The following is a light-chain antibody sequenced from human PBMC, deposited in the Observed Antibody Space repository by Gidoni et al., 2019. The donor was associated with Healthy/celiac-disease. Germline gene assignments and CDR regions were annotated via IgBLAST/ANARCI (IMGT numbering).Light chain of an antibody. CDR2: DVS. J-gene: IGLJ3*02. CDR3: CSYAGSYTWV. CDR1: SSDVGGYNY. Sequence: QSALPQPRSVSGSPAQSVTISCTGTSSDVGGYNYVSWYQQHPGKAPKLMIYDVSKRPSGVPDRFSGSKSGNTASLTISGLQAEDEADYYCCSYAGSYTWVFGGGTKLTVL. V-gene: IGLV2-11*01.